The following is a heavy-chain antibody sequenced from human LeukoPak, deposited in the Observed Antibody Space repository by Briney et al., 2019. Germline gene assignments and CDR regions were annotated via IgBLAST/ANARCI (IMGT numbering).Heavy chain of an antibody. J-gene: IGHJ4*02. Sequence: SETLSLTCTVSGGSISSYYWSWIRQPPGKGLEWIGYIYYSGSTNYNPSLKSRVTISVDTSKNQFSLKLSSVTAADTAVYYCARGDFLDYWGQGTPVTVSS. CDR2: IYYSGST. V-gene: IGHV4-59*01. D-gene: IGHD2-21*02. CDR3: ARGDFLDY. CDR1: GGSISSYY.